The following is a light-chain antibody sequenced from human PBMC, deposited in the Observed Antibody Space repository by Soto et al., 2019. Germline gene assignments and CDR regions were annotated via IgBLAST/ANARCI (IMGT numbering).Light chain of an antibody. Sequence: EIVLTQSPATLSLSPGGRATLSCRASQSVRNYLTWYQQKPGQPPRLLIYDASNRATGIPARFSGSGSGTDFTLTISSLVSDDFAVYYCQQRNLGLAVGGGTKVEIK. CDR2: DAS. CDR1: QSVRNY. V-gene: IGKV3-11*01. CDR3: QQRNLGLA. J-gene: IGKJ4*01.